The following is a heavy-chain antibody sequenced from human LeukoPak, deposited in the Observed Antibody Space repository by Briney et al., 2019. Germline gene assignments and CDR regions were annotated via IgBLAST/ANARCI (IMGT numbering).Heavy chain of an antibody. D-gene: IGHD2-8*02. J-gene: IGHJ4*02. CDR3: ARCTGNLDY. V-gene: IGHV3-7*05. Sequence: PGGSLRLSCAASGFTFSLYWMSWVRQAPGRGLEWVANITQDGSEKYYVEAVKGRFTISRDNAKNSLYLQMNSLRAEDTAVYYCARCTGNLDYWGQGTLVTVSS. CDR1: GFTFSLYW. CDR2: ITQDGSEK.